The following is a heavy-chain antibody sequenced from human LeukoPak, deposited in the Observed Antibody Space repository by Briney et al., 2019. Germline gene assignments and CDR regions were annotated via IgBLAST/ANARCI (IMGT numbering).Heavy chain of an antibody. CDR2: IFHSEST. V-gene: IGHV4-34*12. Sequence: GSLRLSCAVSGFTVSGNYMSWVRQPPGKGLEWIGEIFHSESTNYNPSLQSRLTISLDKSQNQFSLRLTSMTAADTAVYYCAREIFGARAFEYWGQGILVTVSS. D-gene: IGHD3-3*01. CDR1: GFTVSGNY. J-gene: IGHJ4*02. CDR3: AREIFGARAFEY.